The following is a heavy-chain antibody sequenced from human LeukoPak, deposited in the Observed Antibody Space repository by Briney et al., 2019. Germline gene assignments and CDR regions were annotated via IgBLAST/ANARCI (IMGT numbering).Heavy chain of an antibody. CDR2: ITPIFGTA. J-gene: IGHJ6*04. CDR1: GGTFSSYA. CDR3: ASRGLAAAGLSGMDV. Sequence: ASVKVSCKASGGTFSSYAISWVRQAPGQGLEWMGGITPIFGTANYAQKFQGRVTITADESTSTAYMELSSLRSEDTAVYYCASRGLAAAGLSGMDVWGKGTTVTVSS. D-gene: IGHD6-13*01. V-gene: IGHV1-69*13.